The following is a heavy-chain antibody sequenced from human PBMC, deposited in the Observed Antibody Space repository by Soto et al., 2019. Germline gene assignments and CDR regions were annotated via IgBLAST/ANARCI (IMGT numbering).Heavy chain of an antibody. CDR2: ISGSGGST. CDR3: AKGPIYCSGGSCYSYYFDY. Sequence: GGSLRLSCAASGFTFSSYAMSWVRQAPGKGLEWVSAISGSGGSTYYADSVKGRFTISRDNSKNTLYLQMNSLRAEDTAVYYCAKGPIYCSGGSCYSYYFDYWGQGTLVTVSS. D-gene: IGHD2-15*01. CDR1: GFTFSSYA. V-gene: IGHV3-23*01. J-gene: IGHJ4*02.